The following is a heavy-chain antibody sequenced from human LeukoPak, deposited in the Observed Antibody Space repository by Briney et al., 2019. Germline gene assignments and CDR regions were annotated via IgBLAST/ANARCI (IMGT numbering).Heavy chain of an antibody. CDR2: ITTSSDDT. V-gene: IGHV3-48*03. CDR3: VRDMTARSWHAFDT. D-gene: IGHD6-13*01. CDR1: GFTFSSHD. J-gene: IGHJ4*02. Sequence: GGSLRLSCAASGFTFSSHDMDWVRQAPGKGLAWISHITTSSDDTHYADSVKGRFIISRDNVKDSLYLQMNSLRAEDTAVYYCVRDMTARSWHAFDTWGRGTLVTVSS.